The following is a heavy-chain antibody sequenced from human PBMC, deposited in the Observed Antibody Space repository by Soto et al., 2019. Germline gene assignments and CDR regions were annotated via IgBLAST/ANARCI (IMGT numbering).Heavy chain of an antibody. V-gene: IGHV3-30*18. CDR2: RSDDGNIK. CDR3: AKDKGKRYFDY. CDR1: GLTFNRAG. J-gene: IGHJ4*02. Sequence: PGGSLRLSCAASGLTFNRAGMHWVRQAPGKGLEWVALRSDDGNIKYYADSVEGRFTISRDNSKDTLYLQMNSLRVEDTAVYYCAKDKGKRYFDYWGQGILVTVSS.